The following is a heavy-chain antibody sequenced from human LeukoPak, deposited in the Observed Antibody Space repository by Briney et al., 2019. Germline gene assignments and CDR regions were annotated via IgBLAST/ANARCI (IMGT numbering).Heavy chain of an antibody. V-gene: IGHV4-39*07. J-gene: IGHJ4*02. CDR3: AREPERGDSSGYYFDY. CDR2: IYHSGST. Sequence: SETLSLTCTVSGGSISSSSYYWGWIRQPPGKGLEWIGSIYHSGSTYYNPSLKSRVTISVDTSKNQFSLKLSSVTAADTAVYYCAREPERGDSSGYYFDYWGQGTLVTVSS. D-gene: IGHD3-22*01. CDR1: GGSISSSSYY.